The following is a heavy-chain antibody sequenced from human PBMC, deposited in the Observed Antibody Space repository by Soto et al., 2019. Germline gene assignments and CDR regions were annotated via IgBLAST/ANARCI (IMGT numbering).Heavy chain of an antibody. J-gene: IGHJ4*02. CDR1: GFTFSTYE. Sequence: LRVSCVGSGFTFSTYEMQWVRQAPGKGLEWVSYISSGGSTIFYGESVKGRFTVSRDNDRSSLYLQMNSLRVEDSGVYYCARIGTVLTPDDSWGQGTLVTVSS. CDR2: ISSGGSTI. CDR3: ARIGTVLTPDDS. D-gene: IGHD2-21*02. V-gene: IGHV3-48*03.